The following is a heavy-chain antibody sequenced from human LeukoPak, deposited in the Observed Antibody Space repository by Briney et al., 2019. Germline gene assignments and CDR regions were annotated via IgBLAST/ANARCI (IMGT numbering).Heavy chain of an antibody. D-gene: IGHD1-20*01. CDR2: INPNSGGT. CDR1: GYTFTGYY. Sequence: GASVKVSCKASGYTFTGYYMHWVRQAPGQGLEWMGWINPNSGGTNYAQKFQGRVTMTGDTSISTAYMELSRLRSDDTAVYYCAREGYNWNDRGDYYFDYWGQGTLVTVSS. J-gene: IGHJ4*02. V-gene: IGHV1-2*02. CDR3: AREGYNWNDRGDYYFDY.